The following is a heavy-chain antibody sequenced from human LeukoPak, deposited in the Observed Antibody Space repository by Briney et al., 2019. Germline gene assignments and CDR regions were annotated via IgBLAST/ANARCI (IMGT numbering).Heavy chain of an antibody. CDR1: GFAVSTNY. Sequence: PGGSLRLSCAASGFAVSTNYLSWVRQAPGKGLEWVSVIYSDGSTYYTDSVKGRFTISRDNSKNTLYLQMNSLRPEDTAVYYCARDQRSESYYPWGWFDPWGQGTLDTVSS. CDR2: IYSDGST. J-gene: IGHJ5*02. D-gene: IGHD1-26*01. V-gene: IGHV3-66*02. CDR3: ARDQRSESYYPWGWFDP.